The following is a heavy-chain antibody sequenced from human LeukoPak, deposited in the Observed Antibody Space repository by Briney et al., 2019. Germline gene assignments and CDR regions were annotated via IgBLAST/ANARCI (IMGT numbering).Heavy chain of an antibody. V-gene: IGHV3-23*01. D-gene: IGHD6-13*01. J-gene: IGHJ4*02. CDR3: AKRGIAEAASFDY. Sequence: AGGSLRLSCAASGFTFSSYSMNWVRQAPGKGLEWVSTIFGSGDDTYYADSVKGRFTISRDSSKNTLYLQMSSLRADDTAVYYCAKRGIAEAASFDYWGQGTLVTVSS. CDR1: GFTFSSYS. CDR2: IFGSGDDT.